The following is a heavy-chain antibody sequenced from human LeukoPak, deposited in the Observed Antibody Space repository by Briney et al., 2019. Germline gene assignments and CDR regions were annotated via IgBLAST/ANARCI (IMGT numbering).Heavy chain of an antibody. J-gene: IGHJ4*02. V-gene: IGHV4-34*01. CDR3: ARGPLRYSGSLTWYYFDY. Sequence: PSETLSLTCAVYGGSFSGNYWSWIRQPPGKGLEWIGEINHSGSTNYNPSLKSRVTISVDTSKNQFSLKLSSVTAADTAVYYCARGPLRYSGSLTWYYFDYWGQGTLVTVSS. D-gene: IGHD1-26*01. CDR2: INHSGST. CDR1: GGSFSGNY.